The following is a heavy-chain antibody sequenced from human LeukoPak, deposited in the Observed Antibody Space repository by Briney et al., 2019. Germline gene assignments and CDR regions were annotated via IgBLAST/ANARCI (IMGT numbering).Heavy chain of an antibody. D-gene: IGHD6-13*01. J-gene: IGHJ4*02. V-gene: IGHV3-74*01. Sequence: GGSLRLSCAASGFTFSASWMHWVRRVPGKGLVWVSRISADGSSFSYADSVKGRFTTSRDNAKNTVYLQMNSLRAEDTAVYHCARGYGSSWFYFDYWGEGTPITVS. CDR2: ISADGSSF. CDR3: ARGYGSSWFYFDY. CDR1: GFTFSASW.